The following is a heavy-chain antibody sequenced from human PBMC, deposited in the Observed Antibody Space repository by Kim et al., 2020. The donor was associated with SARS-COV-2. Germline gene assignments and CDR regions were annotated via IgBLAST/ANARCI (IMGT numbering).Heavy chain of an antibody. CDR2: ISGSGGST. V-gene: IGHV3-23*01. D-gene: IGHD2-2*01. J-gene: IGHJ4*02. Sequence: GGSLRLSCAASGFTFSSYAMSWVRQAPGKGLEWVSAISGSGGSTYYADSVKGRFTISRDNSKNTLYLQMNSLRAEDTAVYYCAKDAGYCSSTSCYWPWDYWGQGTLVTVSS. CDR1: GFTFSSYA. CDR3: AKDAGYCSSTSCYWPWDY.